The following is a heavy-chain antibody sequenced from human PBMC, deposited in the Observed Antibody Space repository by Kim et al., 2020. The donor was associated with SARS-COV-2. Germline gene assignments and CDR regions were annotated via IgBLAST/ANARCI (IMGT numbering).Heavy chain of an antibody. CDR1: GFTFDDYA. Sequence: GGSLRLSCAASGFTFDDYAMHWVRQAPGKGLEWVSGISWNSGSIGYADSVKGRFTISRDNAKNSLYLQMNSLRAEDTALYYCAKRVAGGWFDPWGQGTLVTVSS. CDR2: ISWNSGSI. J-gene: IGHJ5*02. CDR3: AKRVAGGWFDP. D-gene: IGHD3-10*01. V-gene: IGHV3-9*01.